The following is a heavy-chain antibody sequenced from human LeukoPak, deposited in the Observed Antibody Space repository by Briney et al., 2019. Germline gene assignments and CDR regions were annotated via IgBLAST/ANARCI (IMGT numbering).Heavy chain of an antibody. V-gene: IGHV3-21*01. CDR3: ARDVPSWPHNYYGSGIFDY. CDR1: GFTFSSYS. Sequence: GGSLRLSCAASGFTFSSYSMNWVRQAPGKGLEWVSSISSSSSYIYYADSVKGRFTISRDNAKNSLYLQMNGLRAEDTAVYYCARDVPSWPHNYYGSGIFDYWGQGTLVTVSS. CDR2: ISSSSSYI. J-gene: IGHJ4*02. D-gene: IGHD3-10*01.